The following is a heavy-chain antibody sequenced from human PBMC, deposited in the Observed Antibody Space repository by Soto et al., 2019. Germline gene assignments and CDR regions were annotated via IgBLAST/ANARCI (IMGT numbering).Heavy chain of an antibody. D-gene: IGHD3-10*01. J-gene: IGHJ5*02. V-gene: IGHV3-23*01. Sequence: EVQLLESGGGLVQPGGSLRLSCAASGVTFTNFAMNWVRQAPGKGLEWVAGISHSGSSTYYADSVKGRFTVSRDNSMDTLYLQLNSLRADDTAVYYCAKGSWVHHGSEGGNWLDPWGQGTLVTVSS. CDR3: AKGSWVHHGSEGGNWLDP. CDR1: GVTFTNFA. CDR2: ISHSGSST.